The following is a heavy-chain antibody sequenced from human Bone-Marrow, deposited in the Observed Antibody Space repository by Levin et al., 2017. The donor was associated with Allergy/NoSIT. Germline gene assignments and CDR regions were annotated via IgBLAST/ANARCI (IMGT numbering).Heavy chain of an antibody. J-gene: IGHJ4*02. V-gene: IGHV3-21*01. D-gene: IGHD6-6*01. CDR1: GFTFSSYS. CDR3: ARRYSSSSFFGGFDY. Sequence: GESLKISCAASGFTFSSYSMNWVRQAPGKGLEWVSSISSSSSYIYYADSVKGRFTISRDNAKNSLYLQMNSLRAEDTAVYYCARRYSSSSFFGGFDYWGQGTLVTVSS. CDR2: ISSSSSYI.